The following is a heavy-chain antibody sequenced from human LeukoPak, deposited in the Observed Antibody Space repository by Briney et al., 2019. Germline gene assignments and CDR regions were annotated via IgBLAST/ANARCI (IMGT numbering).Heavy chain of an antibody. J-gene: IGHJ6*02. CDR1: GFTFSNAW. CDR3: ATDAYCSTTSCYCPNYYYGLGV. CDR2: IKRNADGGTT. V-gene: IGHV3-15*01. D-gene: IGHD2-2*01. Sequence: PGGSLRLSCAASGFTFSNAWMTWVRQAPGKGLEWVGRIKRNADGGTTDYAAPVQGRFSISRDDSKNTLCLLMNSLKTEDTAVYYCATDAYCSTTSCYCPNYYYGLGVWGQGTTVTVSS.